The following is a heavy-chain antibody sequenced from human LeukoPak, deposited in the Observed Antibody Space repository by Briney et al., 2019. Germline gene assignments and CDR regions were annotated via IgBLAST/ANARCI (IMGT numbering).Heavy chain of an antibody. Sequence: SVKVSCKASGGTFSSYTISWVRQAPGQGLEWMGRIIPILGIANYAQKLQGRVTMTTDTSTSTAYMELRSLRSDDTAVYYCARDRTTGTRPLGYWGQGTLVTVSS. D-gene: IGHD1-1*01. CDR3: ARDRTTGTRPLGY. CDR2: IIPILGIA. CDR1: GGTFSSYT. J-gene: IGHJ4*02. V-gene: IGHV1-69*04.